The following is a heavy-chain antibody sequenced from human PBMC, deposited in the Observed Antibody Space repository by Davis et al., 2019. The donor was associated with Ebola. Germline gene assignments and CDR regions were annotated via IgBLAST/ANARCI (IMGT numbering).Heavy chain of an antibody. CDR1: DDSIGGTH. V-gene: IGHV4-59*01. D-gene: IGHD3-10*01. CDR3: VGGTYGYFASGNYRNLFDS. CDR2: MSNSGSY. J-gene: IGHJ4*02. Sequence: PSETLSLTCTVSDDSIGGTHWSWIRQPPGKGLEWIGYMSNSGSYGQSPSLGSRVTMSLDASREQFALRLTSVTAADTALYFCVGGTYGYFASGNYRNLFDSWSQGTLVTVSS.